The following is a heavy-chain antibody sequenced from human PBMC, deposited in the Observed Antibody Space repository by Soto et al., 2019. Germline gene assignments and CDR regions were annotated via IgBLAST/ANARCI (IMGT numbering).Heavy chain of an antibody. D-gene: IGHD2-2*01. CDR1: GAAISGGVYY. J-gene: IGHJ5*02. CDR2: TYSSGSS. Sequence: SETLSLTCSVSGAAISGGVYYWSWIRRHPGKGLEWIGYTYSSGSSYYNPSLKSRAVILVDKSTNQFSLRLSSVTAADTAVYHCATYHLKEQPNWFDPWGQGTLVTVSS. CDR3: ATYHLKEQPNWFDP. V-gene: IGHV4-31*03.